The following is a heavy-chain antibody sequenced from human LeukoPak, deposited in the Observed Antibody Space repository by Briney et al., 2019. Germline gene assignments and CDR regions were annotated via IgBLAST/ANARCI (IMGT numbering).Heavy chain of an antibody. V-gene: IGHV4-59*01. CDR2: IYYSGST. CDR1: GGSISSYY. CDR3: ARHNGRGYYYGSGTKASGWFDP. J-gene: IGHJ5*02. D-gene: IGHD3-10*01. Sequence: SETLSLTCTVPGGSISSYYWSWIRQPPGKGLEWIGYIYYSGSTNYNPSLKSRVTISVDTSKNQFSLKLSSVTAADTAVYYCARHNGRGYYYGSGTKASGWFDPWGQGTLVTVSS.